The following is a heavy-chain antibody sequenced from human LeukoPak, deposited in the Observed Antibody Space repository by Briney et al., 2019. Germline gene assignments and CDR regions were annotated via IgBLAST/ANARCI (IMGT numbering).Heavy chain of an antibody. CDR2: IKQDGSEK. J-gene: IGHJ4*02. V-gene: IGHV3-7*01. CDR3: ARVRWQGPYNFDY. Sequence: GGSLRLSCAASGFTFSSYWMSWVRQAPGKGLEWVANIKQDGSEKYYVDSVKGRFTISRDNAKNSLYLQMNSLRAEDTAVYYCARVRWQGPYNFDYWGQGTLVTVSS. D-gene: IGHD2-15*01. CDR1: GFTFSSYW.